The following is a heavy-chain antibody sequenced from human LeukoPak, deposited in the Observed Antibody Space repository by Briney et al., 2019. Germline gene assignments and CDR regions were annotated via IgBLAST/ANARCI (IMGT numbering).Heavy chain of an antibody. CDR3: NILDHDILTGDYWFDP. V-gene: IGHV3-15*01. J-gene: IGHJ5*02. CDR2: INSKTDGGTA. D-gene: IGHD3-9*01. Sequence: GGSLRLSCAASGFTFSNAWMSWVRQAPGKGLEWVGLINSKTDGGTADYAAPVKGRFTISRDDSKNTLYLQMNSLKTEDTAVYYCNILDHDILTGDYWFDPWGQGTLVTVSS. CDR1: GFTFSNAW.